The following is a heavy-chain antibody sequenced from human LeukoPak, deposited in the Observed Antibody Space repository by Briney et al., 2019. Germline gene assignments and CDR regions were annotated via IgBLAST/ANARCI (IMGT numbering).Heavy chain of an antibody. Sequence: GGSLRHSCAASGFTFDDYGMSWVRQAPGKGLEWVSGISGSGGSTYYADSVKGRFTVSRDSSKNTLYLQMSSLRAEDTAAYYCTRDRGYYDSSPPDWGQGTLVTVSS. V-gene: IGHV3-23*01. J-gene: IGHJ4*02. D-gene: IGHD3-22*01. CDR1: GFTFDDYG. CDR3: TRDRGYYDSSPPD. CDR2: ISGSGGST.